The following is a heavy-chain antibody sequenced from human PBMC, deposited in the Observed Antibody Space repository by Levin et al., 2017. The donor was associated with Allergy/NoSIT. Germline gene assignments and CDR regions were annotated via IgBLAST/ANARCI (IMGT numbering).Heavy chain of an antibody. V-gene: IGHV3-53*01. CDR1: GFTVGSNY. CDR3: ARAVYSSSWGYYFDS. Sequence: GESLKISCAASGFTVGSNYMSWVRQAPGKGLEWVSVIYAAGWTYYADSVKGRFTISRDNSKNTLYLQMNSLRADDMAVYYCARAVYSSSWGYYFDSWGQGTLVTVSS. CDR2: IYAAGWT. D-gene: IGHD6-13*01. J-gene: IGHJ4*02.